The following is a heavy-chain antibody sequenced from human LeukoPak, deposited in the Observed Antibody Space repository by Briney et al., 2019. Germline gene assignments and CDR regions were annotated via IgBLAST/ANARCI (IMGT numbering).Heavy chain of an antibody. CDR3: ASGLRYFDLYY. CDR1: GGSISSGSYY. CDR2: IYTSGST. D-gene: IGHD3-9*01. J-gene: IGHJ4*02. V-gene: IGHV4-61*02. Sequence: SETLSLTCTVSGGSISSGSYYWSWIRQPAGKGLEWIGRIYTSGSTNYNPSLKSRVTISVDTAKNQFSLKLSSVTAADTAVYYCASGLRYFDLYYWGQGTLVTVSS.